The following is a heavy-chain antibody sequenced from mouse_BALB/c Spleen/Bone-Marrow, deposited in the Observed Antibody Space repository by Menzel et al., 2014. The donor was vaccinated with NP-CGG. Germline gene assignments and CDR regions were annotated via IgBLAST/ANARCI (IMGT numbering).Heavy chain of an antibody. V-gene: IGHV1-15*01. J-gene: IGHJ3*01. CDR2: IDPETGGT. CDR3: TRLASSGYGAY. CDR1: GYTFTDYE. Sequence: QVQLKESGAELVRPGASVTLSCKASGYTFTDYEMHWLKQTPVHGLEWIGAIDPETGGTAYNQKFKGRATLTTDKSSSTAYMELRSLTSEDSAVYYCTRLASSGYGAYWGQGTLVTVSA. D-gene: IGHD3-1*01.